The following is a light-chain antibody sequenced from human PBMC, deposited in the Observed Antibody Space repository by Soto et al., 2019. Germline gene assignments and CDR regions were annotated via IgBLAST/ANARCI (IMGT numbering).Light chain of an antibody. J-gene: IGKJ1*01. CDR3: QQYQTLWT. V-gene: IGKV1-5*01. CDR2: DAS. Sequence: DIQVTQSPSTLSASVGDRVTITCRASQGISIWLAWYQQKPGKAPNLLIYDASSLESGVPSRFSGSGSGTKFTLTVSSLQPDDVATYDCQQYQTLWTFGQGTKVEIK. CDR1: QGISIW.